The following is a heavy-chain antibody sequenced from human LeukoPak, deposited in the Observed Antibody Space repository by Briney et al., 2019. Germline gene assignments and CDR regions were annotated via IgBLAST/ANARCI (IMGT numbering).Heavy chain of an antibody. CDR2: INHNGNVN. CDR1: GFTFSSYW. CDR3: ARDKYDVVAASH. D-gene: IGHD2-15*01. Sequence: GGSLRLSCAASGFTFSSYWMNWARQAPGKGLEWVASINHNGNVNYYVDSVKGRFTISRDNAKNSLYLQMSNLRAEDTAVYYCARDKYDVVAASHWGQGTLVTVSS. V-gene: IGHV3-7*01. J-gene: IGHJ4*02.